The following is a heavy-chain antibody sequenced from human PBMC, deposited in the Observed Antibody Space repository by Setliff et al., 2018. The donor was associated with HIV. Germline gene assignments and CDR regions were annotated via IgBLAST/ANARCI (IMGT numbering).Heavy chain of an antibody. D-gene: IGHD2-15*01. CDR1: SGSISDSRYY. V-gene: IGHV4-39*01. CDR2: IYYSGSL. CDR3: ASQYCSAGSCFSDY. Sequence: SETLSLTCTVSSGSISDSRYYWGWIRQAPGKGPEWIGSIYYSGSLYYSPSLKSRLTVSVDTSKNQFSLTLSAVTATDTAVYYCASQYCSAGSCFSDYWGQGTMVTVSS. J-gene: IGHJ4*02.